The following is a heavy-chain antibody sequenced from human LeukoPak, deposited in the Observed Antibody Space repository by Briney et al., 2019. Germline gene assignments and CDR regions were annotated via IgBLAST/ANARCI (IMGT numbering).Heavy chain of an antibody. CDR3: AKEGYGSGMG. CDR1: GFTFDDYA. CDR2: ISGDGGST. V-gene: IGHV3-43*02. Sequence: GGSLRLSCAASGFTFDDYAMHWVRQAPGKGLEWVSLISGDGGSTYYADSVKGRFTISRDNSKNSLYLQMNSLRTKDTALYYCAKEGYGSGMGWGQGTLVTVSS. D-gene: IGHD3-10*01. J-gene: IGHJ4*02.